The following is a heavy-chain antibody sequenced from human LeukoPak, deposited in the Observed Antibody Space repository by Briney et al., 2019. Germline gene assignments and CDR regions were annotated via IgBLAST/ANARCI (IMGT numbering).Heavy chain of an antibody. CDR1: GFTFSSYG. J-gene: IGHJ4*02. D-gene: IGHD2-21*01. Sequence: GGSLRLSCAASGFTFSSYGMHWVRQAPGKGLEWVAFIRSDGSNKYYADSVKGRFTISRDNSKNTLYLQLNSLRAEDTAVYYCARDHRGIYSPFDYWGQGTLVTVSS. CDR2: IRSDGSNK. CDR3: ARDHRGIYSPFDY. V-gene: IGHV3-30*02.